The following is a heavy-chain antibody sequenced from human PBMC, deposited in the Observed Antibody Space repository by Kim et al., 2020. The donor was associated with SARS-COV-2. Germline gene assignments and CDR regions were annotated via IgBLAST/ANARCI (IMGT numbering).Heavy chain of an antibody. J-gene: IGHJ3*02. V-gene: IGHV3-30*02. Sequence: GRFTISRDNSKNTLYLQMNSLRAEDTAVYYCAKGHRYYDYIWGTGHAFDIWGQGTMVTVSS. CDR3: AKGHRYYDYIWGTGHAFDI. D-gene: IGHD3-16*01.